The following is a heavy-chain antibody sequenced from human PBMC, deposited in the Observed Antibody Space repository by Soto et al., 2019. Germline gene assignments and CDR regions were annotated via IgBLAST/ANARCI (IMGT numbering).Heavy chain of an antibody. J-gene: IGHJ4*02. Sequence: EVQLLESGGGLVQPGGSLRLSCVASRFDFSSYEMSWVRQAAGKGLEWVSRVSLTGDRTNYAGSVKGRFTVSRDNFRNALYLEMDSLRPDATAIYYCALGGCYCTPTSFAIDSLRRATPVTVSS. CDR1: RFDFSSYE. D-gene: IGHD2-8*01. V-gene: IGHV3-23*01. CDR3: ALGGCYCTPTSFAIDS. CDR2: VSLTGDRT.